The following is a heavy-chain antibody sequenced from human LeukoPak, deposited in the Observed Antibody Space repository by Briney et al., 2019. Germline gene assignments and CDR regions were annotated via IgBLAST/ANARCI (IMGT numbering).Heavy chain of an antibody. CDR1: GYTFTGYY. V-gene: IGHV1-2*02. CDR3: ARGLLRYNWNYGGYYYYYMDV. Sequence: ASVKVSCKASGYTFTGYYMHWVRQAPGQGLEWMGWINPNSGGTNYAQKFQGRVTMTRDTSISTAYMELSRLRSDDTAVYYCARGLLRYNWNYGGYYYYYMDVWGKGTTVTVSS. CDR2: INPNSGGT. J-gene: IGHJ6*03. D-gene: IGHD1-7*01.